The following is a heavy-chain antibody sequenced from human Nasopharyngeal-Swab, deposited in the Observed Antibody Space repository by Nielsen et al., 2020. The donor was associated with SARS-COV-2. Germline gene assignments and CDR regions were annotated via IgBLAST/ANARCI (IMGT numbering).Heavy chain of an antibody. D-gene: IGHD4-11*01. CDR2: IYSSGSI. V-gene: IGHV3-53*01. Sequence: GGSLRLSCAASGFNVSNNYMTWVRQAPGKGLEWVSIIYSSGSIYHADSVKGRFIISRDTSKNTLSLRMNSLRVEDTAAYYCASAVTGPLYWGQGTLVTVSS. J-gene: IGHJ1*01. CDR3: ASAVTGPLY. CDR1: GFNVSNNY.